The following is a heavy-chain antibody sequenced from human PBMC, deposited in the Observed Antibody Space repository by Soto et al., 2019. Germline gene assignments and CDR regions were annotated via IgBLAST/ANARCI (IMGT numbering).Heavy chain of an antibody. D-gene: IGHD3-10*01. CDR2: VSYDGSNK. Sequence: QVQLVESGGGVVQPGRSLRLSCAASGFTFSSYAMHWVRQAPGKGLEWVAVVSYDGSNKYYADSVKGRFTISRDNFKNTLYLQMNSLRAEDTAVYYCARERRYYGSGIAFDYWGQGTLVTVSS. CDR1: GFTFSSYA. J-gene: IGHJ4*02. CDR3: ARERRYYGSGIAFDY. V-gene: IGHV3-30-3*01.